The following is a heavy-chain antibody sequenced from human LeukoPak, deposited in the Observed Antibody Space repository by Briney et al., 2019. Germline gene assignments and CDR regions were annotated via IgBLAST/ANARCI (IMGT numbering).Heavy chain of an antibody. Sequence: GGSLRLSCAASGSTFSSYGMHWVRQAPGKGLEWVAVISYDGSNKYYADSVKGRFTISRDNSKNTLYLQMNSLRAEDTAVYYCAKNGNYYYYGMDVWGQGTTVTVSS. CDR2: ISYDGSNK. V-gene: IGHV3-30*18. CDR1: GSTFSSYG. J-gene: IGHJ6*02. CDR3: AKNGNYYYYGMDV. D-gene: IGHD2-8*01.